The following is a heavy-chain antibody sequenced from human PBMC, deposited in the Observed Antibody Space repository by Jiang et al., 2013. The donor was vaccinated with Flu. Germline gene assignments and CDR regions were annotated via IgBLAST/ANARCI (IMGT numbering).Heavy chain of an antibody. CDR2: IYYSGST. D-gene: IGHD3-16*01. V-gene: IGHV4-31*03. CDR1: GGSISSGGYY. J-gene: IGHJ5*02. Sequence: SLTCTVSGGSISSGGYYWSWIRQHPGKGLEWIGYIYYSGSTYYNPSLKSRVTISVDTSKNQFSLKLSSVTAADTAVYYCARAFSYGEWFDPWGQGTLVTVSS. CDR3: ARAFSYGEWFDP.